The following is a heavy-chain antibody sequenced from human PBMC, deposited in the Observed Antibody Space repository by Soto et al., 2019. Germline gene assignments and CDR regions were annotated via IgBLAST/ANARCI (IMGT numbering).Heavy chain of an antibody. J-gene: IGHJ4*02. CDR3: ARHGDFWSGSHDY. CDR1: GYTFSSNW. D-gene: IGHD3-3*01. CDR2: IYPGDSET. V-gene: IGHV5-51*01. Sequence: GESLKISCQTSGYTFSSNWIGWVRQRPGKGLEWMGIIYPGDSETRYNPSLQGRVTISADMSFNTVYLQWSSLQASDTAMYYCARHGDFWSGSHDYWGQGTLVTVSS.